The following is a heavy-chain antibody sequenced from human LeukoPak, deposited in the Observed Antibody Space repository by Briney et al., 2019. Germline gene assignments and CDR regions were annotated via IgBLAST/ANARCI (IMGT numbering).Heavy chain of an antibody. Sequence: SETLSLTCTVSGGSISSGGYYWIWIRQHPGQGLEGIGYIYYSGSTYYNPSLKSRVTISVDTSKNQFSLKLSSVTAADTAVYYCARDVVQTATHLGWFDPWGQGTLVTVSS. V-gene: IGHV4-31*03. CDR3: ARDVVQTATHLGWFDP. CDR1: GGSISSGGYY. D-gene: IGHD5-24*01. J-gene: IGHJ5*02. CDR2: IYYSGST.